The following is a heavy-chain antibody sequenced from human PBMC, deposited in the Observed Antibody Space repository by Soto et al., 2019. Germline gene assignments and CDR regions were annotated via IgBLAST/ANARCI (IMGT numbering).Heavy chain of an antibody. CDR1: GYTFTSYA. J-gene: IGHJ6*02. V-gene: IGHV1-69*13. CDR3: AGERHCSSTSCQTIDYYYYGMDV. CDR2: IIPIFGTA. D-gene: IGHD2-2*01. Sequence: SVKVSCKASGYTFTSYAMHWVRQAPGQRLEWMGGIIPIFGTANSAQKFQGRVTITADESTSTAYMELSSLRSEDTAVYYCAGERHCSSTSCQTIDYYYYGMDVWGQGTTVTVS.